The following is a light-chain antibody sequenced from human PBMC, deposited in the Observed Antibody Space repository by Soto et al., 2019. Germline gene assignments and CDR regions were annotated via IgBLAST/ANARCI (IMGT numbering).Light chain of an antibody. CDR2: AAS. Sequence: DIQMTQSPSSLSASVGDRVTITCRASQSISSYLNWYQQKPGKAPKLLIYAASSLQSGVPSSFSGSGSGTDFTLTISSLQPEDFATCYCQQSYSAPALTFGGGTKVDIK. J-gene: IGKJ4*01. V-gene: IGKV1-39*01. CDR3: QQSYSAPALT. CDR1: QSISSY.